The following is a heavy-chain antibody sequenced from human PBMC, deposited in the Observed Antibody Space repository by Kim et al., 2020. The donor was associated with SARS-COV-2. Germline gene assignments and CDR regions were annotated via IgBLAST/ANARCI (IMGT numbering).Heavy chain of an antibody. J-gene: IGHJ5*02. CDR2: TYYRSKWYN. D-gene: IGHD3-10*01. V-gene: IGHV6-1*01. CDR3: ARDAGLLLWFGETILDRWWFCP. Sequence: SQTLSLTCAISGDSVSSNSAAWNWIRQSPSRGLEWLGRTYYRSKWYNDYAVSVKSRITINPDTSKNQFSLQLNSVTPEDTAVYYCARDAGLLLWFGETILDRWWFCPWGQGTLVTVSS. CDR1: GDSVSSNSAA.